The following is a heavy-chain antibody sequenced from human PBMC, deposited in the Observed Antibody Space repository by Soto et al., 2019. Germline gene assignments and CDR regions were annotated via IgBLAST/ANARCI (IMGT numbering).Heavy chain of an antibody. Sequence: GASVKVSCKASGGTFSTHAIIWVRQAPGHGLEWMGGIIPISGTTYYTQKLQGRVTITADEPTSTAFMELSSLKSEDTAVFYCARGYCSGGNCYSGMDVWGQGTMVTV. D-gene: IGHD2-15*01. CDR3: ARGYCSGGNCYSGMDV. V-gene: IGHV1-69*13. CDR1: GGTFSTHA. CDR2: IIPISGTT. J-gene: IGHJ6*02.